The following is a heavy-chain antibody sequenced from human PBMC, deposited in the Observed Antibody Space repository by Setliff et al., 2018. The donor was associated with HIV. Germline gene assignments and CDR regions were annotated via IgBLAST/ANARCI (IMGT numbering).Heavy chain of an antibody. Sequence: GGSLRLSCAASGFSFRGYSMNWVRQAPGKGLEWISSIGGTGGDIYYADSVKGRFTISRDNAKNSLYLQMNSLRTEDTALYYCTTASDSTNYDDGFDLWGQGTMVTVSS. CDR3: TTASDSTNYDDGFDL. CDR2: IGGTGGDI. V-gene: IGHV3-21*03. CDR1: GFSFRGYS. D-gene: IGHD4-4*01. J-gene: IGHJ3*01.